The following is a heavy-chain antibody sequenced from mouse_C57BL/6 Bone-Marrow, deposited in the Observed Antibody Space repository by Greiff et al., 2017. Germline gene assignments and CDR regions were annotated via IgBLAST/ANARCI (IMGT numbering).Heavy chain of an antibody. J-gene: IGHJ2*01. CDR2: ISSGGSYT. Sequence: EVKLMESGGDLVKPGGSLKLSCAASGFTFSSYGMSWVRQTPDKRLEWVATISSGGSYTYSPDSVKGRFTISRDNAKNTLDLQMSSLKSEDTAMYYCARRGMVKGYFDYWGQGTTLTVSS. D-gene: IGHD2-2*01. CDR3: ARRGMVKGYFDY. CDR1: GFTFSSYG. V-gene: IGHV5-6*01.